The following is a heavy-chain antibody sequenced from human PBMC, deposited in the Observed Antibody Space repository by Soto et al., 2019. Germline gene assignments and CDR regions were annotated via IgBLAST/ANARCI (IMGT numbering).Heavy chain of an antibody. Sequence: GGSLRLSCAASGFTFSSYGMHWVRQAPGKGLEWVAVISYDGSNKYYADSVKGRFTISRDNSKNTLYLQMNSLRAEDTAVYYCAKDQEGYSSGWYEIDYWGQGTLVTVSS. V-gene: IGHV3-30*18. J-gene: IGHJ4*02. CDR3: AKDQEGYSSGWYEIDY. D-gene: IGHD6-19*01. CDR2: ISYDGSNK. CDR1: GFTFSSYG.